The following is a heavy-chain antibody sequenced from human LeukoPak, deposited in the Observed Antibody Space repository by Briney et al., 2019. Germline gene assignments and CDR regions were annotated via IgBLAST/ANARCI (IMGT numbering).Heavy chain of an antibody. V-gene: IGHV3-23*01. Sequence: PGGSLRLSCEASGFTFSSYAMSWVRQAPGKGLEWVSTSGVSGGTYYADSVKGRFTVSRDNSKSTLYLQMNSLRVEDTTVYYCARRGKYYFESWGQGTPVTVSS. CDR3: ARRGKYYFES. J-gene: IGHJ4*02. CDR1: GFTFSSYA. D-gene: IGHD1-1*01. CDR2: SGVSGGT.